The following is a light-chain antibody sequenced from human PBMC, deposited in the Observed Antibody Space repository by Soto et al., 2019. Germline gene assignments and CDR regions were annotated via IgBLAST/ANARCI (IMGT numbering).Light chain of an antibody. CDR1: DSDVGGYNY. V-gene: IGLV2-14*03. Sequence: QSVLTQPASVSGSPGQSITISFTGNDSDVGGYNYVSWYQQHPGKAPKLMIYEVINRPSGVSTRFSGSKSASTASLTISGLQAEDEADYYCSSYTSSRTLVFGGGTKLTVL. CDR2: EVI. CDR3: SSYTSSRTLV. J-gene: IGLJ3*02.